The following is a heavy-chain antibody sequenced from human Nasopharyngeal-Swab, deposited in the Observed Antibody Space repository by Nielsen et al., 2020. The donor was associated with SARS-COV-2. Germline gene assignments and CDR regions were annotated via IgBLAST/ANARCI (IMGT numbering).Heavy chain of an antibody. V-gene: IGHV1-3*01. J-gene: IGHJ6*02. CDR2: INAGNGNT. Sequence: ASVKVSCKASGYTFTSYYMHWVRQAPGQGLEWMGWINAGNGNTKYSQKFQGRVTITRDTSASTAYMELSSLRSEDTAVYYCARERKGTIFGVVIMKGARRMDVWGQGTTVTVSS. D-gene: IGHD3-3*01. CDR1: GYTFTSYY. CDR3: ARERKGTIFGVVIMKGARRMDV.